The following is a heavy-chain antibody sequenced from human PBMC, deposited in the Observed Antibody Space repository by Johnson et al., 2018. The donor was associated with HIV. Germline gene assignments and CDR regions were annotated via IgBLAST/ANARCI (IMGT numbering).Heavy chain of an antibody. D-gene: IGHD3-10*01. V-gene: IGHV3-30*04. CDR1: GFTFSNYA. CDR2: ISYDGSNQ. Sequence: QMQLVESGGGVVQPGRSLRLSCTASGFTFSNYAIHWVRQAPGKGLEWVTVISYDGSNQYYADSVKGRFTISRDNSKNTLYLQMHSLRAEDTAVYYCARVMVQGDAFDIWGQGTMVTVSS. CDR3: ARVMVQGDAFDI. J-gene: IGHJ3*02.